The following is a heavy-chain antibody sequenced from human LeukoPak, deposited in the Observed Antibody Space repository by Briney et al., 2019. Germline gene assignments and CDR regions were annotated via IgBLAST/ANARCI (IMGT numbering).Heavy chain of an antibody. CDR1: GGSISSSSYY. CDR3: ARGVRWLQLSYFDY. D-gene: IGHD5-24*01. CDR2: IYYSGST. V-gene: IGHV4-39*01. J-gene: IGHJ4*02. Sequence: SETLSLTCTVSGGSISSSSYYWGWIRQPPGKGLEWIGSIYYSGSTYYNPSLKSRVTISVDTSKNQFSLKLSSVTAADTAVYYCARGVRWLQLSYFDYWGQGTLVPVSS.